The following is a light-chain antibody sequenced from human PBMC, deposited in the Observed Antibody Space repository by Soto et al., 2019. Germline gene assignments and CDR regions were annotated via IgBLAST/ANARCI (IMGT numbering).Light chain of an antibody. CDR3: ASYTSSSTLV. J-gene: IGLJ1*01. Sequence: QSALTQPASVSGSPGQSIIISCTGTSNDVGGHDYVSWYQQHPGKAPKLLIYDVRSRASGVSDRFSGSKSGHTASLTISGSRPEDEADYYCASYTSSSTLVFGTGTKLTFL. CDR1: SNDVGGHDY. V-gene: IGLV2-14*03. CDR2: DVR.